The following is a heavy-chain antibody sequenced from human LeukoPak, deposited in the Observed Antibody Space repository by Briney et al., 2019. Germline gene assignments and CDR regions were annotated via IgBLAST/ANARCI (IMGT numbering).Heavy chain of an antibody. V-gene: IGHV4-39*07. CDR2: IYYSGST. D-gene: IGHD6-13*01. CDR1: GGSISSSNFY. Sequence: SETLSLTCTVSGGSISSSNFYWGWIRQPPGKGLEWIGSIYYSGSTYYNPSLKSRVTISVDTSKNQFSLKLSSVTAADTAVYYCARDIKAAAGMFDPWGQGTLVTVSS. J-gene: IGHJ5*02. CDR3: ARDIKAAAGMFDP.